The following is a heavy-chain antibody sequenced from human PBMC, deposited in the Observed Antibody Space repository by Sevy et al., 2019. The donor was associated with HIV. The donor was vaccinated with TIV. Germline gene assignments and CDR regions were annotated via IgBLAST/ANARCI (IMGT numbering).Heavy chain of an antibody. Sequence: ASVKVSCKASGYTFTGYYMHWVRQAPGQGLEWMGWINPNSGGTNYAQKFQGRVTMTRDTSISTAYMELSRLRSDDTAVYYRARDKGSRSVVVVAANWLDPWGQGTLVTVSS. D-gene: IGHD2-15*01. J-gene: IGHJ5*02. V-gene: IGHV1-2*02. CDR2: INPNSGGT. CDR3: ARDKGSRSVVVVAANWLDP. CDR1: GYTFTGYY.